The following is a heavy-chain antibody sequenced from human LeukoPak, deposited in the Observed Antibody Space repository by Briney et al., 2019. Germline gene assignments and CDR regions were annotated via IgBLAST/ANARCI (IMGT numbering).Heavy chain of an antibody. D-gene: IGHD3-22*01. CDR2: INPTSRDT. CDR1: GYTFSDYY. J-gene: IGHJ4*02. V-gene: IGHV1-2*02. Sequence: GASVKVSCKASGYTFSDYYLQWVRQAPGQGLEWMGWINPTSRDTKYAQKFQGRVTMTRDTTTSTATLELRRLRSDDTAVYYCARVIPHYYDSSLPDYWGQGTRVTVSS. CDR3: ARVIPHYYDSSLPDY.